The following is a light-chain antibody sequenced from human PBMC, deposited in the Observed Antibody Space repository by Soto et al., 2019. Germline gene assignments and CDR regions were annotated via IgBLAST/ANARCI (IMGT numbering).Light chain of an antibody. CDR1: NSNIGSNI. CDR3: ASWDDIVNGWV. J-gene: IGLJ3*02. Sequence: QSVLTQPPSASGTPGQRVTISCSGGNSNIGSNIVNWYQQLPGTAPRLLIYGNSQRPSGVPDRFSGSKSGTSASLAISGLQSEDEADYYCASWDDIVNGWVFGGGTKLTVL. V-gene: IGLV1-44*01. CDR2: GNS.